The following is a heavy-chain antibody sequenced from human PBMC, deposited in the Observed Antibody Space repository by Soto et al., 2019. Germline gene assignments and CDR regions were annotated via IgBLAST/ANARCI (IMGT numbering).Heavy chain of an antibody. CDR3: SRDAWGGP. D-gene: IGHD3-10*01. CDR2: INSDGTTT. J-gene: IGHJ5*02. Sequence: GGSLRLSCAASGFNFDDYYMSWIRQAPGKGLEWVADINSDGTTTHHADSVKGRFTISRDNAKKSVYLQMISLRVDDTAVYYCSRDAWGGPSGQGTMVTVS. V-gene: IGHV3-11*01. CDR1: GFNFDDYY.